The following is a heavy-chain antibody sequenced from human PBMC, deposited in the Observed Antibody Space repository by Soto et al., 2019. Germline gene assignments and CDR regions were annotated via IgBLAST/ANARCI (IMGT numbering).Heavy chain of an antibody. V-gene: IGHV3-21*01. CDR2: ISSSGTYI. J-gene: IGHJ6*02. Sequence: GSLRLSCAASGFTFTGYSMNWVRQAPGKGLEWVSSISSSGTYIYYADSVKGRFTISRDNAKNSLYLQMNSLRAEDTAVYYCARASAAVVSVAGMDVWGQGTTVTVS. CDR1: GFTFTGYS. D-gene: IGHD6-13*01. CDR3: ARASAAVVSVAGMDV.